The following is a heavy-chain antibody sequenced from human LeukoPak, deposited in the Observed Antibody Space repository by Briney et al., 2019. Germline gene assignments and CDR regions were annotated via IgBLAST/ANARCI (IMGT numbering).Heavy chain of an antibody. CDR3: ASSSRSWYNWFDP. CDR2: INHSGST. J-gene: IGHJ5*02. V-gene: IGHV4-34*01. D-gene: IGHD6-13*01. CDR1: GGSFSGYY. Sequence: SETLSLTCAVYGGSFSGYYWSWIRQPPGNGLKGIGEINHSGSTNYNPSLKSRVTISVDTSKNQFSLKLSSVTAADTAVYYCASSSRSWYNWFDPWGQGTLVTVSS.